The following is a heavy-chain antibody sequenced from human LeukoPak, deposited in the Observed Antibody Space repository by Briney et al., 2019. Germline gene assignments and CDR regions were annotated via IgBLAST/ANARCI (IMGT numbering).Heavy chain of an antibody. CDR1: RFSFSTYS. CDR3: ARAYSGGGIVVVPAAN. J-gene: IGHJ4*02. V-gene: IGHV3-48*04. Sequence: GGSLRLSCAASRFSFSTYSFNWVRQAPGKGLEWISYISRSSTTIYYADSVKGRFTISRDDAKNSLYLQMNSLRAEDTALYYCARAYSGGGIVVVPAANWGQGALVTVSS. D-gene: IGHD2-2*01. CDR2: ISRSSTTI.